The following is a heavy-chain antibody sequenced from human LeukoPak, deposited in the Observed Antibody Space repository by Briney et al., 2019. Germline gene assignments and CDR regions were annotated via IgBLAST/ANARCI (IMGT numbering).Heavy chain of an antibody. V-gene: IGHV4-38-2*02. CDR1: GYSISSGYY. J-gene: IGHJ4*02. CDR2: IYHSGSN. D-gene: IGHD5-24*01. CDR3: ARVEMATIFFDY. Sequence: SETLSLTCTVSGYSISSGYYWGWIRQHPGKGLEWIGRIYHSGSNYYNPYLKSRVTISVDTSKNQFSLKLSSVTAADTAVYYCARVEMATIFFDYWGQGTLVTVSS.